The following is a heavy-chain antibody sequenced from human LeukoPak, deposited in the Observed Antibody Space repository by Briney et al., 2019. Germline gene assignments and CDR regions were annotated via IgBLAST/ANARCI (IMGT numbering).Heavy chain of an antibody. Sequence: SETLSLTCTVSGGSISSSSYYWGWIRQPPGKGLEWIGSIYTSGSTNYNPSLKSRVTISVDTSKNQFSLKLSSVTAADTAVYYCARMRPADPYYYYHYMDVWGKGTTVTISS. CDR2: IYTSGST. J-gene: IGHJ6*03. D-gene: IGHD2-2*01. CDR1: GGSISSSSYY. CDR3: ARMRPADPYYYYHYMDV. V-gene: IGHV4-39*07.